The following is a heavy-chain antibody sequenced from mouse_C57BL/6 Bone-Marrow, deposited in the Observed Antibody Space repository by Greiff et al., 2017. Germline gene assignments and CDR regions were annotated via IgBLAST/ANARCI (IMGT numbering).Heavy chain of an antibody. J-gene: IGHJ4*01. CDR3: ARERSNYGDYCAMDV. V-gene: IGHV5-12*01. CDR1: GFTFSDYY. Sequence: EVKLMESGGGLVQPGGSLKLSCAASGFTFSDYYMYWVRPTPEKRLEWVAYISNGGGSTYYPDTVKGRVTISRDNAKNTLYLHMSRLKSEDTAMYYCARERSNYGDYCAMDVWGKGTTVTVSS. D-gene: IGHD2-5*01. CDR2: ISNGGGST.